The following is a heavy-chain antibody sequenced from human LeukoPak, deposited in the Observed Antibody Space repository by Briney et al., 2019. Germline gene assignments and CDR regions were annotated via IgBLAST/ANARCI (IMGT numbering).Heavy chain of an antibody. J-gene: IGHJ4*02. V-gene: IGHV4-34*01. CDR3: ASGTPSYYDFWSGYNPFDY. CDR1: GGSFSGYY. Sequence: PSETLSLTCAVYGGSFSGYYWSWIRQPPGKGLEWIGEINHSGSTNYDPSLKSRVTISVDTSKNQFSLKLSSVTAADTAVYYCASGTPSYYDFWSGYNPFDYWGQGTLVTVSS. D-gene: IGHD3-3*01. CDR2: INHSGST.